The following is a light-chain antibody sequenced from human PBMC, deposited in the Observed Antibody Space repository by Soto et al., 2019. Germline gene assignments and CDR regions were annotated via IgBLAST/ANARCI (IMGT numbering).Light chain of an antibody. V-gene: IGKV1-39*01. CDR2: AAS. CDR1: QSISSY. J-gene: IGKJ4*01. CDR3: QQLERYPST. Sequence: DIQMTQSPSSLSASVGDRVTITCRASQSISSYLNWYQQKPGKAPKLLIYAASSLQSGVPSRFSGSGSGTDFTLTISSLQPEDFATYYCQQLERYPSTFGGGTKVDI.